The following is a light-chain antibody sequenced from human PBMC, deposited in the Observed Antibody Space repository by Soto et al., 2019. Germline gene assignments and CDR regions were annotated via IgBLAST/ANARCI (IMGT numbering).Light chain of an antibody. CDR2: GAS. V-gene: IGKV3-20*01. J-gene: IGKJ5*01. CDR3: QQFDSSAIT. Sequence: EIVLTQSPGTLSLSPGERATLSCRASQSVRNNYLAWYPHKGGQAPRLLIYGASTRATGIPDGFSGSGSGTDFTLTISRLEPEDFAVYYCQQFDSSAITFGQGTRLEIK. CDR1: QSVRNNY.